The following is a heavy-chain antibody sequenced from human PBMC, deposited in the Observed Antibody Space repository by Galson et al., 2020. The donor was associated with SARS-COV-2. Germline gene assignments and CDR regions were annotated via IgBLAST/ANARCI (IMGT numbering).Heavy chain of an antibody. CDR3: ASELPQRNWNDVLSSYFDY. Sequence: SVKVSCKASGGTFSSYAISWVRQAPGQGLEWMGGIIPIFGTANYAQKFQGRVTITADKSTSTAYMELSSLRSEDTAVYYCASELPQRNWNDVLSSYFDYWGQGTLVTVSS. D-gene: IGHD1-20*01. CDR2: IIPIFGTA. V-gene: IGHV1-69*06. CDR1: GGTFSSYA. J-gene: IGHJ4*02.